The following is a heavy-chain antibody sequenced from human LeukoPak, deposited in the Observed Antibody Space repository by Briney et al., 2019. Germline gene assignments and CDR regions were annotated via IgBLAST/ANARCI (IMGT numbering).Heavy chain of an antibody. CDR1: GGSISSYY. J-gene: IGHJ5*02. V-gene: IGHV4-59*08. CDR2: IHYSGSP. Sequence: PSETLSLTCTVSGGSISSYYWSWIRQPAGKGLEWIGYIHYSGSPNYNPSLKSRVTISIDTSKNQFSLRLNSVTAEDTAVYYCARHSNWNAGVDWFDPWGQGTQVTVSS. D-gene: IGHD1-20*01. CDR3: ARHSNWNAGVDWFDP.